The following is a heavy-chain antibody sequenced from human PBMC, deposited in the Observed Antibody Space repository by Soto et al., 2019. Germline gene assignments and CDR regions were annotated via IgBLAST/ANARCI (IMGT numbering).Heavy chain of an antibody. V-gene: IGHV3-23*01. Sequence: GGSLRLSCAASGFTFSSYAMSWVRQAPGKGLEWVSSISGSGGSTYYAGSVQGRFTISRDNSKNTLYMHMNSLRAEDTAVYYCAKSDSDFWSGYLDYWGQGTLVTVSS. CDR1: GFTFSSYA. CDR3: AKSDSDFWSGYLDY. J-gene: IGHJ4*02. D-gene: IGHD3-3*01. CDR2: ISGSGGST.